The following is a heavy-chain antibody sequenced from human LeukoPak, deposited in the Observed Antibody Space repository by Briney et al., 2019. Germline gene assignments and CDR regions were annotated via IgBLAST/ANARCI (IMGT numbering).Heavy chain of an antibody. D-gene: IGHD6-19*01. CDR3: ARRSQWLVLAFDY. CDR1: GGSFSGYY. CDR2: INHSGST. J-gene: IGHJ4*02. Sequence: SETLSLTCAVYGGSFSGYYWSWIRKPPGKGLEWIGEINHSGSTNYNPSLRSRVTISVDTSKNQFSLKLSSVTAADTAVYYCARRSQWLVLAFDYWGQGTLVTVSS. V-gene: IGHV4-34*01.